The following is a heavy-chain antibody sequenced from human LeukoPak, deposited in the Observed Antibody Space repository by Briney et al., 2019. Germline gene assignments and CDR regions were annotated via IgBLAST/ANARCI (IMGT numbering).Heavy chain of an antibody. J-gene: IGHJ5*02. CDR1: GGSISSGSYY. CDR3: VRDNGGLRLDP. Sequence: SETLSLTCTVSGGSISSGSYYWSWIRQPAGKGLEWIGRIYTSGSTNYNPSLKSRVTISVDTSKNQFSLKLTSVTAADTAVYFCVRDNGGLRLDPWGQGTLVTVSS. D-gene: IGHD3-10*01. V-gene: IGHV4-61*02. CDR2: IYTSGST.